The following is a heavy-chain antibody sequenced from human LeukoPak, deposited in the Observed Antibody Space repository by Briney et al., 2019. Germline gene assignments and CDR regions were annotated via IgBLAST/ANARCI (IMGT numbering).Heavy chain of an antibody. CDR2: ISYDGSNK. J-gene: IGHJ4*02. D-gene: IGHD3-22*01. CDR3: AKDGCYDSSGYYYRCFDY. V-gene: IGHV3-30*18. CDR1: GFTLSSYG. Sequence: GGSLRLSCAASGFTLSSYGMHWVRQAPGKGLEWVAVISYDGSNKCYADSVKGRFTISRDNSKNTLYLQMNSLRAEDTAVYYCAKDGCYDSSGYYYRCFDYWGQGTLVTVSS.